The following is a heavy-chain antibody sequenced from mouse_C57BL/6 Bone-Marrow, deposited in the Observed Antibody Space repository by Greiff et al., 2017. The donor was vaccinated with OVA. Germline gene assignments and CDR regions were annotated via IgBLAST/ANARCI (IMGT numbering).Heavy chain of an antibody. V-gene: IGHV5-9*01. CDR2: ISGGGGNT. D-gene: IGHD1-1*01. CDR1: GFTFSSYT. Sequence: DVKLQESGGGLVKPGGSLKLSCAASGFTFSSYTMSWVRQTPEKRLEWVATISGGGGNTYYPDSVKGRFTISRDNAENTLYLQMSSLRSEDTALYYCARQDYYGSRAYWGQGTLVTVSA. J-gene: IGHJ3*01. CDR3: ARQDYYGSRAY.